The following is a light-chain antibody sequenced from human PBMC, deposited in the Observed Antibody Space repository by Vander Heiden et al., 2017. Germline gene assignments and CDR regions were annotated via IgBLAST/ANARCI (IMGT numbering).Light chain of an antibody. J-gene: IGKJ4*01. Sequence: DIVMTQSPLSLPVTPGEPASISCRSSQSLLHSNGYNYLDWYLQKPGQSPQLLIYLGSNRASGVPDRFSGSGPGTDFTLKISRVEAEDVGVYYCRQGLQTLLSFGGGTKVEIK. CDR2: LGS. V-gene: IGKV2-28*01. CDR3: RQGLQTLLS. CDR1: QSLLHSNGYNY.